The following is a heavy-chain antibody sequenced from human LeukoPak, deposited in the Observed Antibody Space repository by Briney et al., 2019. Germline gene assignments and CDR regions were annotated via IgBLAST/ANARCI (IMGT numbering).Heavy chain of an antibody. V-gene: IGHV3-30*03. J-gene: IGHJ5*02. CDR3: LVWKHVFDR. D-gene: IGHD5/OR15-5a*01. CDR1: GFTFGSYG. CDR2: MSYDGSKE. Sequence: GGSLRLSCAASGFTFGSYGMHWVRQAPGKGLEWVAVMSYDGSKEYCADSVKGRFTISRDNSKNTLYLQMNSLRVEDTAVYYCLVWKHVFDRWGQGTLVTVSS.